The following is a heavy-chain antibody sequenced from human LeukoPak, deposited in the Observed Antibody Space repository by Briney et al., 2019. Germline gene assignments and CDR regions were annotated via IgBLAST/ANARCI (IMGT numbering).Heavy chain of an antibody. CDR1: GFTFSGYW. D-gene: IGHD3-3*01. J-gene: IGHJ6*03. CDR3: ARDRGPPITDFWSLGYYYMDV. CDR2: IKQDGSEK. Sequence: GGSLRLSCAASGFTFSGYWMNWVRQAPGKGLEWVANIKQDGSEKYYVDSVKGRFTISRDNAKNSLYLQMNSLRAEDTAVYYCARDRGPPITDFWSLGYYYMDVWGKGTTVTVSS. V-gene: IGHV3-7*01.